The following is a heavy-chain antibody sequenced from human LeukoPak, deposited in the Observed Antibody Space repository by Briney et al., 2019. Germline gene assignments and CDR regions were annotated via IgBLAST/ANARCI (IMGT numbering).Heavy chain of an antibody. J-gene: IGHJ4*02. V-gene: IGHV3-9*01. D-gene: IGHD3-22*01. CDR2: XSWNSGII. Sequence: GXGLEWVAGXSWNSGIISYPLSVKARLTISRDNAHNSLYLQLNSLRAEDTALYYCAKAVSPYYYDSSGYYFDYWGQGPLVTVSS. CDR3: AKAVSPYYYDSSGYYFDY.